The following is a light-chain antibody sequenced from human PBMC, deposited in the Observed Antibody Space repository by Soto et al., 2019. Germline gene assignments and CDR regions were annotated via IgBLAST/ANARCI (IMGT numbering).Light chain of an antibody. Sequence: QSFLTQPASVSGSPGQSITISCTGTSSDVGGYNYVSWYQQYPGKAPKLMIYEVSNRPSGVSDRFSGSKSDNTASLTISGLQAEDEADYYCSSYTSTTTPLVFGTGTKVTVL. CDR3: SSYTSTTTPLV. CDR2: EVS. J-gene: IGLJ1*01. V-gene: IGLV2-14*01. CDR1: SSDVGGYNY.